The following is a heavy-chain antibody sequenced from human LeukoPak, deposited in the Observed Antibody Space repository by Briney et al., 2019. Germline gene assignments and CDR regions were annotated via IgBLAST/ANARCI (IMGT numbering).Heavy chain of an antibody. CDR1: GFTFSNYG. Sequence: PGGSLRLSCAASGFTFSNYGMHWVRQAPGKGLGWVAVISYDGTKKYYADSVKGRFTISRDNSKNTLYLQMDSLRAEDTAVYYCAKDPGIAVTGTRNWLDPWGQGALVTVSS. CDR2: ISYDGTKK. D-gene: IGHD6-19*01. V-gene: IGHV3-30*18. CDR3: AKDPGIAVTGTRNWLDP. J-gene: IGHJ5*02.